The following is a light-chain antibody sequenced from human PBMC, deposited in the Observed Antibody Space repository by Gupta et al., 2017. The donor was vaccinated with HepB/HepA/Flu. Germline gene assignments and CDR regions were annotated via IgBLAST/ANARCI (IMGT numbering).Light chain of an antibody. CDR1: QNIITY. V-gene: IGKV3-11*01. CDR3: QQRSNWPLT. CDR2: DAS. J-gene: IGKJ4*01. Sequence: IVMTQSPATLSLSPGERATLSCRASQNIITYLAWYQQNPGQAPRLLIYDASNTATGLPARFSGSGSGTDFTLTISSLDPEDSAVYYCQQRSNWPLTFGGGTKVEIK.